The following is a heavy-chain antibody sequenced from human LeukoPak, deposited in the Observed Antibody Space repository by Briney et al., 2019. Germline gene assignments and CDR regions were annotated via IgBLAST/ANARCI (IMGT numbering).Heavy chain of an antibody. Sequence: GGSLRLSCAASGFTFSSYAMSWVRQAPGKGLEWVSAISGSGVSTYYADSVKGRFTISRDNSKNTLYLQMNSLRAEDTAVYYCAKDCSSTSCPTSDYWAREPWSPSPQ. J-gene: IGHJ4*02. D-gene: IGHD2-2*01. CDR3: AKDCSSTSCPTSDY. CDR2: ISGSGVST. CDR1: GFTFSSYA. V-gene: IGHV3-23*01.